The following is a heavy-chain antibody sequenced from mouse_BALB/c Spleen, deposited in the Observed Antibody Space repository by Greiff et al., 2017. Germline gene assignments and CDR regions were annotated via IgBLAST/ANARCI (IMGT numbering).Heavy chain of an antibody. CDR3: TRDGSSLDY. CDR2: ISSGGSYT. Sequence: EVKLEESGGGLVKPGGSLKLSCAASGFTFSSYTMSWVRQTPEKRLEWVATISSGGSYTYYPDSVKGRFTISRDNAKNTLYLQMSSLKSEDTAMYYCTRDGSSLDYWGQGTTLTVSS. D-gene: IGHD1-1*01. V-gene: IGHV5-6-4*01. CDR1: GFTFSSYT. J-gene: IGHJ2*01.